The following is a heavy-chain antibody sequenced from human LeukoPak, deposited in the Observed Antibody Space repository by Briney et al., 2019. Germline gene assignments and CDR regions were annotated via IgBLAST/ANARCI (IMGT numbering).Heavy chain of an antibody. CDR3: ARPYRSGWSGSFDY. D-gene: IGHD6-19*01. J-gene: IGHJ4*02. CDR1: GGSITSGGYY. CDR2: ISHSGTT. Sequence: SQTLSLTCTVSGGSITSGGYYWSWLRQHPGKGLEWIGYISHSGTTYYHPYNPSLKSRVTISLDTSKNQFSLKLRSVTAADTAVYYCARPYRSGWSGSFDYWGQGTLVTVSS. V-gene: IGHV4-31*03.